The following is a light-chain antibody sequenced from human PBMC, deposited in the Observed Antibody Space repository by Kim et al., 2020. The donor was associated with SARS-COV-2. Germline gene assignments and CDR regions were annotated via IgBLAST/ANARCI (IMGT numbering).Light chain of an antibody. CDR1: SSDVGSYDR. Sequence: GQSVAISSPGTSSDVGSYDRVSWYRQSPGTAPKLMIYEVSNRPSGVPDRFSGSKSGNTASLTITGLQAEDEADYYCCSYISDNTYVFGTGTKVTVL. J-gene: IGLJ1*01. CDR3: CSYISDNTYV. CDR2: EVS. V-gene: IGLV2-18*02.